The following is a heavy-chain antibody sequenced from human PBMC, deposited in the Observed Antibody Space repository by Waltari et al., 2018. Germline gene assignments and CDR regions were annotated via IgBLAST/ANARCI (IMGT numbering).Heavy chain of an antibody. D-gene: IGHD5-12*01. CDR3: ARSTPYSGYDYYYYYGMDV. Sequence: QLQLQESGPGLVKPSETLSLTCTVSGGSISSSSYYWGWIRQPPGKGLEWIGSIYYSGSTYYNPARKSRVTISVDTSKNQFSLKLSSVTAADTAVYYCARSTPYSGYDYYYYYGMDVWGQGTTVTVSS. CDR1: GGSISSSSYY. V-gene: IGHV4-39*07. CDR2: IYYSGST. J-gene: IGHJ6*02.